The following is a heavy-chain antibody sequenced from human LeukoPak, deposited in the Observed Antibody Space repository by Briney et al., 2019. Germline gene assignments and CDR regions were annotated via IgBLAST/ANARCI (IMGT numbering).Heavy chain of an antibody. Sequence: GGSLRLSCAASGFTFSNYGMSWVRQAPGKGLEWVSTISGSGSATYNAGSVKGRFTTSRDNSNNTLYLKMNSLRAEDTAVYYCAKTEAPAAIRAGSDYWGQGTLVTVSS. V-gene: IGHV3-23*01. J-gene: IGHJ4*02. CDR3: AKTEAPAAIRAGSDY. D-gene: IGHD2-2*02. CDR1: GFTFSNYG. CDR2: ISGSGSAT.